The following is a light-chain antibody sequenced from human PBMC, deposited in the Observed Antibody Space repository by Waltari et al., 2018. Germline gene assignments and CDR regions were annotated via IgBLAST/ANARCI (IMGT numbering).Light chain of an antibody. CDR2: WAS. Sequence: DIVMTQSPDSLAVSLVERAAINCKSSQSVLYSSNNKNYLAWYHKKPGQPPKLLIYWASTRESGVPDRFSGSGSGTDFTLTISSLQAEDVAVYYCQQYYSTPSFGGGTKVEIK. CDR1: QSVLYSSNNKNY. CDR3: QQYYSTPS. J-gene: IGKJ4*01. V-gene: IGKV4-1*01.